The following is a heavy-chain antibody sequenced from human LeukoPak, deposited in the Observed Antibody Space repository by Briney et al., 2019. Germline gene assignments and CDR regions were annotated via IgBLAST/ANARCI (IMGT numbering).Heavy chain of an antibody. CDR1: GFSPTTYW. Sequence: HSGGSLRLSCVASGFSPTTYWMSWVRQAPGKGLEWVANIKQDGSAKYYVDSVKGRFTISRDNARNSLYLQMNSLRAEDTAVYYCARAEVTVPGGDYWGQGTLVTVSS. CDR3: ARAEVTVPGGDY. D-gene: IGHD2-8*02. V-gene: IGHV3-7*01. CDR2: IKQDGSAK. J-gene: IGHJ4*02.